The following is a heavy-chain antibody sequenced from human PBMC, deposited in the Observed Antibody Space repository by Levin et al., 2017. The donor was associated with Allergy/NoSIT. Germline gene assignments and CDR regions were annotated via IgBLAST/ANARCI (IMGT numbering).Heavy chain of an antibody. D-gene: IGHD6-19*01. CDR3: ARQLYSYSSGWFDF. Sequence: GGSLRLSCAASGFTLRNYAMHWVRQAPGKGLEWVALVSYDGSSTHVADSVKGRFTISRDNSKNRLSLQMTSLRPEDTAVYYCARQLYSYSSGWFDFWGQGTLVTVSS. J-gene: IGHJ5*01. V-gene: IGHV3-30*04. CDR1: GFTLRNYA. CDR2: VSYDGSST.